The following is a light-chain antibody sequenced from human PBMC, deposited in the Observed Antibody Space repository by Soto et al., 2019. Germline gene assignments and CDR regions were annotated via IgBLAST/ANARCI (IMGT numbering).Light chain of an antibody. CDR1: QSINKY. V-gene: IGKV1-39*01. J-gene: IGKJ1*01. Sequence: DIQMTQSPSSLSASVGDRVTITCRASQSINKYLSWYQQKPGKAPKVLIYDASNLQSGVPSTFSGSGSCTDFTLTISSLQPEDCAPDYCQQSYSNWWTFGNGTKVDI. CDR2: DAS. CDR3: QQSYSNWWT.